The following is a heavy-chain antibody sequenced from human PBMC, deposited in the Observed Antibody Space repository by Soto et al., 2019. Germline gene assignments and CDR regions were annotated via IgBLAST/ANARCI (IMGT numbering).Heavy chain of an antibody. J-gene: IGHJ4*02. CDR3: ARDLPDDRN. Sequence: QIQLVQSGAEVKKPGASVSVSCKASGYTFTGYGITWVRQAPGQGLEWMGWISASNGNRNYAQKFQGRVTLTTDTSTSTAYMELRSLRLDDTAVYFCARDLPDDRNWGQGTFVTGSS. CDR1: GYTFTGYG. V-gene: IGHV1-18*04. CDR2: ISASNGNR.